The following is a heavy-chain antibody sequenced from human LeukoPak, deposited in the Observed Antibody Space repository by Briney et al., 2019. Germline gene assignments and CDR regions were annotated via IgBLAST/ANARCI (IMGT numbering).Heavy chain of an antibody. Sequence: GGSLRHTCSAYGFTFTDAWMNWVTQAPGKGLEWVGRIKSKTDGGTKDYAAHVKVSFTISSDDSKNTLYLQMNSLKTEDTAVYYCTTLTTYYYDSSGSGYSYYRDVWGKGTTLSISS. CDR1: GFTFTDAW. V-gene: IGHV3-15*01. CDR2: IKSKTDGGTK. J-gene: IGHJ6*03. D-gene: IGHD3-22*01. CDR3: TTLTTYYYDSSGSGYSYYRDV.